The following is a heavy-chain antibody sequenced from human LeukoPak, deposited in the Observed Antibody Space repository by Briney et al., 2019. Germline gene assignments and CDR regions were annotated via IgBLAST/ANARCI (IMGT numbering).Heavy chain of an antibody. J-gene: IGHJ4*02. CDR3: ARSVRLGELSFDY. CDR2: IYYSGST. CDR1: GGSISSSSYY. V-gene: IGHV4-39*01. Sequence: SSETLSLTCTVSGGSISSSSYYWGWIRQXXXKGLEWIGSIYYSGSTYYNPSLKSRVTISVDTSKNQFSLKLSSVTAADTAVYYCARSVRLGELSFDYWGQGTLVTVSS. D-gene: IGHD3-16*02.